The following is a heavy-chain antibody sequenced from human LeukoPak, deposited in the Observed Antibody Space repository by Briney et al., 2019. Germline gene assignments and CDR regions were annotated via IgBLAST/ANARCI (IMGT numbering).Heavy chain of an antibody. CDR2: INHSGST. CDR1: GGSFSGYY. J-gene: IGHJ4*02. CDR3: ARDIVVVPAAISGFYFDY. Sequence: SETLSLTCAVYGGSFSGYYWSWIRQPPGKGLEWMGEINHSGSTNYNPSLKSRVTISVDTSKNQFSLKLSSVTAADTAVYYCARDIVVVPAAISGFYFDYWGQGTLVTVSS. D-gene: IGHD2-2*01. V-gene: IGHV4-34*01.